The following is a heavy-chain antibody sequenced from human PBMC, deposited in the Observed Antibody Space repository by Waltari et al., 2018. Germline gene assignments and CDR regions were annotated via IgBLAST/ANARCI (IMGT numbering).Heavy chain of an antibody. J-gene: IGHJ2*01. CDR2: IYHSGST. CDR1: GGSISSSNW. V-gene: IGHV4-4*02. D-gene: IGHD3-22*01. CDR3: ARDNAPYYYDSSGYYYERYFDL. Sequence: QVQLQESGPGLVKPSGTLSLTCAVSGGSISSSNWWSWVRQPPGKGLEWIGEIYHSGSTNYNPSLKSRVTISVDKSKNQFSLKLSSVTAADTAVYYCARDNAPYYYDSSGYYYERYFDLWGRGTLVIVSS.